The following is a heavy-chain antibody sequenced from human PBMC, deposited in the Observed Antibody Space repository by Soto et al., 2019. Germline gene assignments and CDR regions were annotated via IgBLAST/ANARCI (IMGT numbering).Heavy chain of an antibody. D-gene: IGHD6-19*01. CDR1: GGSISSSSYY. V-gene: IGHV4-39*01. CDR3: ATGSGWYDFYGMDV. CDR2: IYYSGST. Sequence: SETLSLTCTVSGGSISSSSYYWGWIRQPPGKGLEWIGSIYYSGSTYYNPSLKSRVTISVDTSKNQFSLKLSSVTAADTAVYYCATGSGWYDFYGMDVWGQGTTVTVSS. J-gene: IGHJ6*02.